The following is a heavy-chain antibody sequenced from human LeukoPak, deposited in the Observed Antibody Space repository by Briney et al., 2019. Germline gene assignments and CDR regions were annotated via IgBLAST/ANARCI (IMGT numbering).Heavy chain of an antibody. CDR1: GFPLSSYA. V-gene: IGHV3-30*04. J-gene: IGHJ6*04. D-gene: IGHD4-17*01. CDR2: ISYDGSNK. Sequence: GGSLSLSRAPSGFPLSSYAMHWVRQAPARGREWVTVISYDGSNKHYAHSVKGRFTISRDNSKNTLYLQMNSLRAEDTAVYYCASEYGDSPSYYYGMDVWGKGTTVTVSS. CDR3: ASEYGDSPSYYYGMDV.